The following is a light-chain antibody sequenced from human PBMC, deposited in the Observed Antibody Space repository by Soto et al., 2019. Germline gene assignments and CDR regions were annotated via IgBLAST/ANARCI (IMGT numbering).Light chain of an antibody. CDR1: SSDVGSYNL. V-gene: IGLV2-23*01. CDR3: CSYAGSSILV. Sequence: QSALTQPASMSGSPGQSITISCTGTSSDVGSYNLVSWYQQHPGKPPKLMIYEGSERPSGVSDRFSGSKSGNTASLTISGLQVEDEADYFCCSYAGSSILVFGGGTKLTVL. CDR2: EGS. J-gene: IGLJ3*02.